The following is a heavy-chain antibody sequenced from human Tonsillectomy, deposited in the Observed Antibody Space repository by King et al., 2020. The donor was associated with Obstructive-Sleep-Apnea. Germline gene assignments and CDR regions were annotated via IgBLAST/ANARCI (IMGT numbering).Heavy chain of an antibody. CDR3: AGIPFYDFWSGYHFDY. CDR2: ISGSGGST. D-gene: IGHD3-3*01. J-gene: IGHJ4*02. Sequence: VQLVESGGGLVQPGGSLRLSCAASGFTFSSYAMSWVRQAPGKRLEWVSAISGSGGSTYYADSVKGRFTISRDNSKNTLYLQMNSLRAEDTAVYYCAGIPFYDFWSGYHFDYWGQGTLVTVSS. CDR1: GFTFSSYA. V-gene: IGHV3-23*04.